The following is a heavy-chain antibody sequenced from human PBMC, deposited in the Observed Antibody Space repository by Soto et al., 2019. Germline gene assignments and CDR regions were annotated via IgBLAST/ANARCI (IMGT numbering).Heavy chain of an antibody. V-gene: IGHV3-74*01. CDR1: GFTFSSYW. CDR2: VNSDGSST. CDR3: ASSLLTPFDY. J-gene: IGHJ4*02. Sequence: GGSLRLSCAASGFTFSSYWMHWVRQAPGKGLVWVSRVNSDGSSTSYADSVKGRFTISRENANNTLYLQMNSLRAEDTAGYYCASSLLTPFDYWGQGTLVTVSS.